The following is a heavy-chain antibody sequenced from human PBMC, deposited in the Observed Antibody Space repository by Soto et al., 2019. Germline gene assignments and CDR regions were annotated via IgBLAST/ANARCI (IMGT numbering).Heavy chain of an antibody. D-gene: IGHD3-3*01. CDR1: GYSFTSYW. Sequence: GESLKISCKGSGYSFTSYWIGWVRQMPGKGLEWMGIIYPGDSDTRYSPSFQGQVTISADKSISTAYLQWSSLKASDTAMYYCARRLLVTIFGVVTYYFDYWGQGTLVTVSS. CDR2: IYPGDSDT. V-gene: IGHV5-51*01. J-gene: IGHJ4*02. CDR3: ARRLLVTIFGVVTYYFDY.